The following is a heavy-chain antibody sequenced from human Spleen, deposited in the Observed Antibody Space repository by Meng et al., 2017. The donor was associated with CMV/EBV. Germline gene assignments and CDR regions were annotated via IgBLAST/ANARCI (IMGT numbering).Heavy chain of an antibody. D-gene: IGHD5-12*01. J-gene: IGHJ4*02. CDR1: GVSISSSNNY. Sequence: GSLRLSCIVSGVSISSSNNYWGWVRQAPGKGLEWIGSIYYSGSTYYKSSLKSRVTISADTSKNQFSLDLSAVTAADTAVYYCARGSWIYIDDDETTGLDYWGPGTLVTVSS. V-gene: IGHV4-39*07. CDR2: IYYSGST. CDR3: ARGSWIYIDDDETTGLDY.